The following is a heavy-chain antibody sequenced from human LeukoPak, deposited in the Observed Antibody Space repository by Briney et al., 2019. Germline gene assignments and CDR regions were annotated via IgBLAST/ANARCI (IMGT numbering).Heavy chain of an antibody. CDR2: ISSSSSTI. J-gene: IGHJ4*02. Sequence: PGGSLRLSCAASGLTFSSYSMNWVRQAPGKGLEWVSYISSSSSTIYYADSVKGRFTISRDNAKNSLYLQMNSLRAEDTAVYYCAIIVGYCSSTSCLDYWGQGTLVTVSS. CDR3: AIIVGYCSSTSCLDY. D-gene: IGHD2-2*01. V-gene: IGHV3-48*01. CDR1: GLTFSSYS.